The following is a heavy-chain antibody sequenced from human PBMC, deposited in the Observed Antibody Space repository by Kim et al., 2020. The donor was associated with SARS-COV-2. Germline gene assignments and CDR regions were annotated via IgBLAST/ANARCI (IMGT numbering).Heavy chain of an antibody. Sequence: DAVKGRFTSTRDNAKNTLYLQMNSLRAEDTAVYYCARRYYYDSSGYYAFDIWGQGTRVTVSS. V-gene: IGHV3-74*01. CDR3: ARRYYYDSSGYYAFDI. J-gene: IGHJ3*02. D-gene: IGHD3-22*01.